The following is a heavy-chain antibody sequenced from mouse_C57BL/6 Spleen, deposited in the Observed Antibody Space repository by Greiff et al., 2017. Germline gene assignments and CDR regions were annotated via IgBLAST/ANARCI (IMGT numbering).Heavy chain of an antibody. D-gene: IGHD4-1*01. J-gene: IGHJ1*03. Sequence: QVQLKQPGAELVMPGASVKLSCKASGYTFTSYWMHWVKQRPGQGLEWIGEIDPSDSYTNYNQKFKGKSTLTVDKSSSTAYMQLSSLTSEDSAVYYCARPGANWDWYFDVWGTGTTVTVSS. CDR3: ARPGANWDWYFDV. CDR2: IDPSDSYT. CDR1: GYTFTSYW. V-gene: IGHV1-69*01.